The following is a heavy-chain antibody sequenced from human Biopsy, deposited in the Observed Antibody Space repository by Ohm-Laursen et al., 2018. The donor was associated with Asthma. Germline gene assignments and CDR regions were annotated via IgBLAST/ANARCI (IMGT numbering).Heavy chain of an antibody. V-gene: IGHV4-39*01. Sequence: SDTLSFTCTVSGASITSSAYYWGWIRQPPGKGLEWIGRMYYGENTYYSPSLKSRVTISGDTPKNRFCRILSSVTAADTAVYYCARHDHRWDTYADFWGQGTLVTVSS. CDR1: GASITSSAYY. CDR2: MYYGENT. J-gene: IGHJ4*02. D-gene: IGHD2-2*01. CDR3: ARHDHRWDTYADF.